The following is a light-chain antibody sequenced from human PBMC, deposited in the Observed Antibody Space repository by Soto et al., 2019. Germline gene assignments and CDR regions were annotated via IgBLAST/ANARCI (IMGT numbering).Light chain of an antibody. J-gene: IGKJ1*01. V-gene: IGKV3-20*01. CDR1: HSVSSD. CDR3: QQYGSSPGT. Sequence: IVMSQSLATLSVSPGERATLPCRASHSVSSDLAWYQQKPGQAPRLLIYGASSRATGIPDRFSGSGSGTDFTLTISRLEPEDFAVYYCQQYGSSPGTFGQGTMVDIK. CDR2: GAS.